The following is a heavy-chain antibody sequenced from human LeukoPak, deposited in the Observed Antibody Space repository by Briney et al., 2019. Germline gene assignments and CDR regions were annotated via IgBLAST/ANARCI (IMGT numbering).Heavy chain of an antibody. Sequence: GGSLRLSCAASGFTVSSNYMSWVRQAPGKGLEWASVIYSGGSTYYADSVKGRFTISRDNSKNTLYLQMNSLRAEDTAVYYCARVWPIVYYDSSGPFDYWGQGTLVTVSS. CDR1: GFTVSSNY. D-gene: IGHD3-22*01. CDR2: IYSGGST. J-gene: IGHJ4*02. V-gene: IGHV3-66*01. CDR3: ARVWPIVYYDSSGPFDY.